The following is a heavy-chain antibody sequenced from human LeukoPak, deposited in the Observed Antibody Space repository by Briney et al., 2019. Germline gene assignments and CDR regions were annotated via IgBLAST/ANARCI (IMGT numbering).Heavy chain of an antibody. Sequence: SETLSLTCTVSGGSISSSSYYWGWIRQPPGKGLEWIGSIYYSGSTYYNPSLKSRVTISVDTSKNQFSLKLSSVTAADTAVYYCARQDGEFDYWGQGTLVTASS. CDR3: ARQDGEFDY. CDR2: IYYSGST. CDR1: GGSISSSSYY. V-gene: IGHV4-39*01. D-gene: IGHD3-3*01. J-gene: IGHJ4*02.